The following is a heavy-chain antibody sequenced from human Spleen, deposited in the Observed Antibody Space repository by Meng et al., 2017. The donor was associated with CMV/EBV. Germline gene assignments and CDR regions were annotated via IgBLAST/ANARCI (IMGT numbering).Heavy chain of an antibody. CDR3: ARGHSGNSGH. D-gene: IGHD3-22*01. Sequence: SETLSLTCTVSGGSVSSGSYYWSWIRQPPGKGLEWIGYIYYSGSTKYNPSLKSRVTISVDTSKNQFSLKMSSVTAADTAVYYCARGHSGNSGHWGQGTLVTVSS. CDR1: GGSVSSGSYY. V-gene: IGHV4-61*01. CDR2: IYYSGST. J-gene: IGHJ4*02.